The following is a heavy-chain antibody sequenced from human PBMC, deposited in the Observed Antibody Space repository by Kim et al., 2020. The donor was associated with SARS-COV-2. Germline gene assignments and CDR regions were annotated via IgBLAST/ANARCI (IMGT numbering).Heavy chain of an antibody. D-gene: IGHD3-10*01. V-gene: IGHV1-3*01. Sequence: YSQKFQGRVSTSRDPSASTAYMEVSSLRSEDTALYYCARVPYGSGSYMDVWGQGTTVTVSS. J-gene: IGHJ6*03. CDR3: ARVPYGSGSYMDV.